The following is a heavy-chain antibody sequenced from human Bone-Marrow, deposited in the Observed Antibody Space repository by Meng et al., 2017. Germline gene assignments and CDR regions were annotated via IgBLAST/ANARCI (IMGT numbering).Heavy chain of an antibody. J-gene: IGHJ4*02. CDR2: IYYSGST. V-gene: IGHV4-31*01. CDR3: ARDLRYCSGGSCYSYFDY. D-gene: IGHD2-15*01. CDR1: GRSTSSGGYY. Sequence: SETLSLTCTVSGRSTSSGGYYWSWIRQHPGKGLEWIGYIYYSGSTYYNPSLKSLVTISVDTSKNQFSLQLSSVTAADTAVYYCARDLRYCSGGSCYSYFDYWGQGTLVTVSS.